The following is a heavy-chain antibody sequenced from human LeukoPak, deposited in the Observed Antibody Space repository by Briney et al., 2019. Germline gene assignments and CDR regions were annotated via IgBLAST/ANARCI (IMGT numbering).Heavy chain of an antibody. J-gene: IGHJ4*01. CDR3: AKDTLAYYFDY. V-gene: IGHV3-33*06. CDR2: IWYDGTTT. CDR1: GFTFSSFG. Sequence: GGSLRLSCAASGFTFSSFGMHWVRQAPGRGLEWVATIWYDGTTTYYADSVKGRFTISRDDSKNTVYLQMNSLRAEDTATYYCAKDTLAYYFDYWGHGTLVTVSS.